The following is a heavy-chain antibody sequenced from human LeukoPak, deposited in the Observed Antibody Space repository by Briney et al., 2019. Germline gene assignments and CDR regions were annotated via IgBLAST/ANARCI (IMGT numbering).Heavy chain of an antibody. J-gene: IGHJ5*02. Sequence: PGRSLRLSCAASGFTFSSYSMNWVRQAPGKGLEWVSYISSSSSTIYYADSVKGRFTISRDNAKNSLYLQMNSLRAEDTAVYYCARDGYCSGGSCYNAGSWFDPWGQGTLVTVSS. CDR1: GFTFSSYS. CDR2: ISSSSSTI. D-gene: IGHD2-15*01. V-gene: IGHV3-48*04. CDR3: ARDGYCSGGSCYNAGSWFDP.